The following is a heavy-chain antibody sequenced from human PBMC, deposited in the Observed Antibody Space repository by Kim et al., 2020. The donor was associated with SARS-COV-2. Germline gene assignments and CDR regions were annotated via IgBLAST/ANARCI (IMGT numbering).Heavy chain of an antibody. D-gene: IGHD6-19*01. CDR3: ARHARAVAGTGIFDS. CDR2: ILDSGIT. V-gene: IGHV4-59*08. CDR1: GGSISSYF. Sequence: SETLSLTCTVSGGSISSYFWSWIRQPPWKGLEWIGYILDSGITNFNPSLTSRVTISVDTSKNQFSLKLSSVTAADTAMYYCARHARAVAGTGIFDSWGQGTLVTVSS. J-gene: IGHJ5*01.